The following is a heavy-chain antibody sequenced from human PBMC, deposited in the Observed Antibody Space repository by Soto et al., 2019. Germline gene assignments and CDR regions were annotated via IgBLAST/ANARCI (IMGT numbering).Heavy chain of an antibody. D-gene: IGHD4-4*01. J-gene: IGHJ4*02. CDR2: VSFDGTNK. CDR1: GFSFSNFA. CDR3: ARDRRPQVTVNFDY. Sequence: QVHLVESGGGVVQPGKSLRLSCAASGFSFSNFAMHWVRQAPGKGLEWVAVVSFDGTNKYYADSVKGRFTISRDNYKNPVYLQMSSLRTEDTAVYYCARDRRPQVTVNFDYWGQGTPVTVSS. V-gene: IGHV3-30-3*01.